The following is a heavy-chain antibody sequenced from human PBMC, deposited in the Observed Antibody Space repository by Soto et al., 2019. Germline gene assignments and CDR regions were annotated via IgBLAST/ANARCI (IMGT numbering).Heavy chain of an antibody. Sequence: SQTLSLTCAISGDSVSSNNAAWNWIRQSPSRGLEWLGRTYYKSKWYTDYAVSVKSRITINPDTSKNQFSLQLNSVTPEDTAVYYCARHRGGRGWRGPDSFDIWGQGKMVTVSS. CDR1: GDSVSSNNAA. D-gene: IGHD6-19*01. CDR3: ARHRGGRGWRGPDSFDI. CDR2: TYYKSKWYT. J-gene: IGHJ3*02. V-gene: IGHV6-1*01.